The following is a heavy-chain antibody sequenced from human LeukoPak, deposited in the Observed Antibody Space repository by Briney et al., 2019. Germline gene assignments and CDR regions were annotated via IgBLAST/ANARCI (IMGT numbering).Heavy chain of an antibody. CDR1: GGSISSYY. CDR2: IYYSGST. D-gene: IGHD3-3*01. V-gene: IGHV4-59*01. CDR3: ARSMYDSFDY. Sequence: SETLSLTCTVSGGSISSYYWSWIRQPPGKGLEWIGYIYYSGSTNYNPSLKSRVTISVDTSKNQFSLKLSSVTAADTAVYYCARSMYDSFDYWGQGTLVTVSS. J-gene: IGHJ4*02.